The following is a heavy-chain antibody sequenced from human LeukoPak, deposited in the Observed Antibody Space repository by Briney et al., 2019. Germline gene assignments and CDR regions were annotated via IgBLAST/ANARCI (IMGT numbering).Heavy chain of an antibody. V-gene: IGHV3-43*02. J-gene: IGHJ6*02. CDR3: AKDSSGYYYYYYYGMDV. D-gene: IGHD3-22*01. CDR1: GFTFDDYA. CDR2: ISGDSGST. Sequence: GGSLRLSCAASGFTFDDYAMHWVRQAPGKGLEWVSLISGDSGSTHYADSVKGRFTISRDNSKNSLYLQTNSLRTEDTALYYCAKDSSGYYYYYYYGMDVWGQGTTVTVSS.